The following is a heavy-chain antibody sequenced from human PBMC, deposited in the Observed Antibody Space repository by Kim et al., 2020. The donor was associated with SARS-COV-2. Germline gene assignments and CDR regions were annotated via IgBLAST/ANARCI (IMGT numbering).Heavy chain of an antibody. J-gene: IGHJ4*02. CDR1: GGSISSGGYY. V-gene: IGHV4-31*03. D-gene: IGHD3-10*01. Sequence: SETLSLTCTVSGGSISSGGYYWSWIRQHPGKGLEWIGYIYYSGSTYYHPSLNSRVTISVDTSKNQFSLKLSSVTAADTAVYYCAGYYGSGNHFDYWGQGTLVTVSS. CDR3: AGYYGSGNHFDY. CDR2: IYYSGST.